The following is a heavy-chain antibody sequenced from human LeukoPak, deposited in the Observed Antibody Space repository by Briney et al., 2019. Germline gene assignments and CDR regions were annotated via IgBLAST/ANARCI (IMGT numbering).Heavy chain of an antibody. Sequence: ASVKVSCKASGYTFTSYYMHWVRQAPGQGLEWMGIINPSGGSTSYAQKFQGRVTMTRDMSTSTVYMELSSLRSEDTAVYYCARDAGYCSGGSCYSDFGFWFDPWGQGTQVIVSP. CDR3: ARDAGYCSGGSCYSDFGFWFDP. V-gene: IGHV1-46*01. CDR2: INPSGGST. J-gene: IGHJ5*02. D-gene: IGHD2-15*01. CDR1: GYTFTSYY.